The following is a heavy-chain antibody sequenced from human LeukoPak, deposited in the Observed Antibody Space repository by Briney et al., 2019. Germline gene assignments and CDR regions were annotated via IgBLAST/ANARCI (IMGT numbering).Heavy chain of an antibody. Sequence: PGESLRLSCAASGFTVSSNHMSWVRQAPGKGLEWVSVIYSGGTTYYADSVKGRFTISRDNSENTLYLQMNSLRAEDTAVYFCARYLTGWSSAFDIWGHGTLVTVSS. D-gene: IGHD6-19*01. J-gene: IGHJ3*02. CDR1: GFTVSSNH. V-gene: IGHV3-66*01. CDR2: IYSGGTT. CDR3: ARYLTGWSSAFDI.